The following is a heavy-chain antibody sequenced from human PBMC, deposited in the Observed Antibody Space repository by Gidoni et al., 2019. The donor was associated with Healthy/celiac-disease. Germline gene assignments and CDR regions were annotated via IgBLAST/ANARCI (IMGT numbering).Heavy chain of an antibody. CDR2: ISAYNGNT. Sequence: QVQLVQSGAEVKKPGASVKVSCKASGYTFTSYGISWVRQAPGQGLEWMGWISAYNGNTNYAQKLQGRVTMTTDTSTSTAYMELRSLRSDDTAVYYCAREYPYYYGSGSYYSPSSPSLFDYWGQGTLVTVSS. V-gene: IGHV1-18*01. CDR1: GYTFTSYG. J-gene: IGHJ4*02. D-gene: IGHD3-10*01. CDR3: AREYPYYYGSGSYYSPSSPSLFDY.